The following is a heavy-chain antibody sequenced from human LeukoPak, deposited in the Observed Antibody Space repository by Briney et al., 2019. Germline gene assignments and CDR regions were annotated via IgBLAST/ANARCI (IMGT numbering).Heavy chain of an antibody. CDR1: GFTFSSSA. CDR3: TGSASLDY. Sequence: PGGSLRLSCSASGFTFSSSAMHWVRQAPGKGLEYVSAISSNGGTTYYANCVKGRFTVSRDNSKNTLYLQMSSLRTEDTALYYCTGSASLDYWGQGTLVTVSS. V-gene: IGHV3-64D*06. CDR2: ISSNGGTT. J-gene: IGHJ4*02. D-gene: IGHD3-10*01.